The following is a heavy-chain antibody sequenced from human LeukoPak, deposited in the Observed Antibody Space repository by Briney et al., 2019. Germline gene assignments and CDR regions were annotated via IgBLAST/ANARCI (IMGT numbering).Heavy chain of an antibody. J-gene: IGHJ4*02. CDR2: ISGSGGST. Sequence: GGSLRLSCAASGFTFSSYGMSWVRQAPGKGLEWVSGISGSGGSTYYADSVKGRFTISRDNSKNTLYLQMNSLRAEDTAVYYCATYSGWYSLIMDYWGQGTLVTVSS. D-gene: IGHD6-19*01. CDR3: ATYSGWYSLIMDY. CDR1: GFTFSSYG. V-gene: IGHV3-23*01.